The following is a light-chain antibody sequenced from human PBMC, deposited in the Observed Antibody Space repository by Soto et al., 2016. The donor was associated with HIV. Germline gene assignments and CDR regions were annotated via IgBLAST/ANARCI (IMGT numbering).Light chain of an antibody. Sequence: SYDLTQPPSVSVSPGQTASITCSGDKLGDKYACWYQQKPGQSPVLVIYQDNRRPSGIPERFSGSNSGNTATLTISGTQAMDGADYYCTRSVGTTEHVQFFG. CDR3: TRSVGTTEHVQF. V-gene: IGLV3-1*01. CDR1: KLGDKY. CDR2: QDN. J-gene: IGLJ1*01.